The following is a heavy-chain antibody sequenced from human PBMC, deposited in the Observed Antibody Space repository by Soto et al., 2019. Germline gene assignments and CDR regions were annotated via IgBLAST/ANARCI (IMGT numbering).Heavy chain of an antibody. CDR1: GGSISSSSYY. D-gene: IGHD3-10*01. J-gene: IGHJ6*02. Sequence: ASXTLSLTCTVSGGSISSSSYYWGWIRQPPGKGLEWIGSIYYSGSTYYNPSLKSRVTMSVDTSKNQFSLKLNSVTAADTAVYYCARRLMVGDATTHGTDARRHAPPVTVPS. CDR2: IYYSGST. V-gene: IGHV4-39*07. CDR3: ARRLMVGDATTHGTDA.